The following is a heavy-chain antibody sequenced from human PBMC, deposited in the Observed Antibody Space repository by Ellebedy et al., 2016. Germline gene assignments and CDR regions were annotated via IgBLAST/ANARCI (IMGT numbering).Heavy chain of an antibody. J-gene: IGHJ4*02. V-gene: IGHV5-51*01. CDR1: GYSFTSYW. CDR2: IYPGDSDT. CDR3: ASGSSTTSYYFDY. Sequence: GESLKISXKGSGYSFTSYWIGWVRQMPGKGLEWMGIIYPGDSDTRYSPSFQGQVTISADKSISTAYLQWSSLKASDTAMYYCASGSSTTSYYFDYWGQGTLVTVSS. D-gene: IGHD2-2*01.